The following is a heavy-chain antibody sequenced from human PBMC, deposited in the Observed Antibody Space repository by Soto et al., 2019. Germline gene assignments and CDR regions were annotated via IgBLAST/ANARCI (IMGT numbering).Heavy chain of an antibody. Sequence: GGSLRLSCVASGFTFSIYGIHWVRHAPGKGLEWVAVISSDGNTKYYADSVKGRFTISRDNSKNTLYLQMDSLRPEDTAVYYCAKEVAVAGDFDYWGLGTQVTVSS. J-gene: IGHJ4*01. D-gene: IGHD6-19*01. CDR3: AKEVAVAGDFDY. CDR1: GFTFSIYG. CDR2: ISSDGNTK. V-gene: IGHV3-30*18.